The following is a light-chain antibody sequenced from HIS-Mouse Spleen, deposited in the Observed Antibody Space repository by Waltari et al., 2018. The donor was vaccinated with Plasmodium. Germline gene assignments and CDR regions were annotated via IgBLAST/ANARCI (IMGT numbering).Light chain of an antibody. J-gene: IGKJ1*01. CDR3: QQSYSTPPYT. CDR2: AAS. Sequence: DIQMTQSPSSLSASVGDQVTLTCLASQSISSYLNWYQQKPGKAPKLLIYAASSLQSGVPSRFSGSGSGTDFTLTISSLQPEDFATYYCQQSYSTPPYTFGQGTKVEIK. CDR1: QSISSY. V-gene: IGKV1-39*01.